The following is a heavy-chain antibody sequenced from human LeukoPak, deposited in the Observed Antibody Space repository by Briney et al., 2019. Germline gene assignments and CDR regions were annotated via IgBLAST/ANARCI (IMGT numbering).Heavy chain of an antibody. CDR1: GGSFSGYY. CDR2: INHSGST. CDR3: ARHYYDSSGYYYYYYYMHV. V-gene: IGHV4-34*01. Sequence: SETLSLTCAVYGGSFSGYYWSWIRQPPGKGLEWIGEINHSGSTNYNPSLKSRVTISVDTSKNQFSLKLSSVTAADTAVYYCARHYYDSSGYYYYYYYMHVWGKGTTVTVSS. D-gene: IGHD3-22*01. J-gene: IGHJ6*03.